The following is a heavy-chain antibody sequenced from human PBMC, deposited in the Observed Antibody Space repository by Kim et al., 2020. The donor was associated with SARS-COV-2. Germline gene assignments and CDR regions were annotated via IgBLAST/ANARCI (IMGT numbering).Heavy chain of an antibody. CDR2: IYPGDSDT. J-gene: IGHJ6*02. Sequence: GESLKISCKGSGYSFTSYWIGWVRQMPGKGLEWMGIIYPGDSDTRYSPSFQGQVTISADKSISTAYLQWSSLKASDTAMYYCARRVATIEGDYYYYYGMDVWGQGTKVTVSS. CDR1: GYSFTSYW. CDR3: ARRVATIEGDYYYYYGMDV. V-gene: IGHV5-51*01. D-gene: IGHD5-12*01.